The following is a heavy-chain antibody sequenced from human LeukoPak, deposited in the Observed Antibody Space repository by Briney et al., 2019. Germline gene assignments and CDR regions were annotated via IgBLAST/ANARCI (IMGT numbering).Heavy chain of an antibody. CDR1: GGSISSYY. Sequence: SETLSLTCTVSGGSISSYYWSWIRQPPGKGLEWIGYIYYSGSTNYNPSLKSRVTISVDTSKNQFFLKLSSVTAADTAVYYCARRLGISGQYYFDYWGQGTLVTVSS. CDR2: IYYSGST. V-gene: IGHV4-59*01. J-gene: IGHJ4*02. CDR3: ARRLGISGQYYFDY. D-gene: IGHD7-27*01.